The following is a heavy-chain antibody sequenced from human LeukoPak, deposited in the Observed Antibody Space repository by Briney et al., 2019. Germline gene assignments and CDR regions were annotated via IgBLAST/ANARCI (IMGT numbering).Heavy chain of an antibody. D-gene: IGHD4-17*01. J-gene: IGHJ4*02. CDR1: GFTFTGYY. V-gene: IGHV1-2*02. Sequence: GASVKVSCKASGFTFTGYYMHWVRQAPGQGLEWMGWINPNTGDTDYAQKFQGRVTMTRDTSISTAYMELSRLRSDDTAVYYCARDRGNYGDYYFDYWGQGTPVTVSS. CDR2: INPNTGDT. CDR3: ARDRGNYGDYYFDY.